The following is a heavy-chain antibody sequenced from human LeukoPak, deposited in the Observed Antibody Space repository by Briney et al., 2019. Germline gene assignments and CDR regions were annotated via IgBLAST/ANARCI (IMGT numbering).Heavy chain of an antibody. CDR2: MSVSSGLI. Sequence: PGGSLRLSCAASGFTFSSYSMNWVRQAPGKGLEWVSSMSVSSGLIYYADSVKGRFTISRDNAKSSLYLQMNRLIVEDTAVYYCAREFAGSASGAGYWGQGTLVTVSS. CDR1: GFTFSSYS. CDR3: AREFAGSASGAGY. V-gene: IGHV3-21*01. D-gene: IGHD1-26*01. J-gene: IGHJ4*02.